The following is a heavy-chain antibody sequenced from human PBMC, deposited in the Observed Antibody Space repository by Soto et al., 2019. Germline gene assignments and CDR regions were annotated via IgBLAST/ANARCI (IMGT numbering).Heavy chain of an antibody. CDR1: GGSISSYY. CDR3: ARDGFFGRSGYFDY. V-gene: IGHV4-30-4*08. Sequence: SETLSLTCTVSGGSISSYYWSWIRQPPGKGLEWIGYIYYSGSTYYNPSLKSRVTISIDTSKNQFSLKLSSVTAADTAVYYCARDGFFGRSGYFDYWGQGTLVTVSS. CDR2: IYYSGST. J-gene: IGHJ4*02. D-gene: IGHD3-3*01.